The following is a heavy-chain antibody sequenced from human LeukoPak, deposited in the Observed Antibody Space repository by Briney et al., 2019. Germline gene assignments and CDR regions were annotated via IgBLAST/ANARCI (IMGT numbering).Heavy chain of an antibody. CDR2: IYYTGST. CDR3: ARHFLSNYFDY. Sequence: SETLSLTCTVSGASTSSYYWSWIRQPPGKGLEWIGYIYYTGSTNSNPSLKSRVTISIDTSKNQFSLKLSSVTAADTAVYYCARHFLSNYFDYWGQGTLVTVSS. J-gene: IGHJ4*02. CDR1: GASTSSYY. V-gene: IGHV4-59*08. D-gene: IGHD3-3*02.